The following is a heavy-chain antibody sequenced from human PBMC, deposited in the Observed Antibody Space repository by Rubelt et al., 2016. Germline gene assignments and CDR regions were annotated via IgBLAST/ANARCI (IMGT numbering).Heavy chain of an antibody. CDR3: ARRYDSSGYYSLLYGMDV. Sequence: ESGPGLVKPSGTLSLTCAVSGGSISSCNWWSWVRQPPGKGLEWIGEIYHSGSTNYNPSLKSRVTISVDKSKNQFSLKLSSVTAADTAVYYCARRYDSSGYYSLLYGMDVWGQGTTVTVSS. V-gene: IGHV4-4*02. CDR1: GGSISSCNW. CDR2: IYHSGST. D-gene: IGHD3-22*01. J-gene: IGHJ6*02.